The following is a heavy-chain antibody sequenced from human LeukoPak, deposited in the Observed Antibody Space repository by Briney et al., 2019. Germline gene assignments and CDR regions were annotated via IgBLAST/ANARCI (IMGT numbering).Heavy chain of an antibody. J-gene: IGHJ4*02. CDR1: GYTFTGYY. CDR3: ARSAYHSSSWYSATGY. CDR2: INPNSGGT. Sequence: ASVKVSCKASGYTFTGYYMHWVRQAPGQGLEWMGWINPNSGGTNYAQKFQGRVTMTRDTSISTAYMELSRLRSDDTAVYYCARSAYHSSSWYSATGYWGQGTLVTVSS. V-gene: IGHV1-2*02. D-gene: IGHD6-13*01.